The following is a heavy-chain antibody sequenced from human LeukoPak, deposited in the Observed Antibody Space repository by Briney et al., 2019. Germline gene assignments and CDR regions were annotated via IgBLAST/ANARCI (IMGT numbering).Heavy chain of an antibody. J-gene: IGHJ4*02. CDR2: IYYSGST. CDR1: GGSISSYY. CDR3: ARHVGRSGWYSPNFDY. V-gene: IGHV4-59*08. Sequence: PSETLSLTCTVSGGSISSYYWSWIRQPPGKGLEWIGYIYYSGSTNYNPSLKSRVTISVDTSKNQFSLKLSSVTAADTAVYYCARHVGRSGWYSPNFDYWGQGTLVTVSS. D-gene: IGHD6-19*01.